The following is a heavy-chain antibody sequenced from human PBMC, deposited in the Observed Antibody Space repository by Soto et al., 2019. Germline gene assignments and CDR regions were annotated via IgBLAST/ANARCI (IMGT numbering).Heavy chain of an antibody. D-gene: IGHD3-22*01. CDR3: ARTDADYYDSIVYIWYFDY. Sequence: PSETLSLTCTASGGSISSSSYYWGWIRQPPGKGLEWIGSIYYSGITYYNPSLKSRVTISVYTSKNQFSLKLSSVTAADTAVYYCARTDADYYDSIVYIWYFDYWGQGTLVTVS. V-gene: IGHV4-39*01. CDR1: GGSISSSSYY. J-gene: IGHJ4*02. CDR2: IYYSGIT.